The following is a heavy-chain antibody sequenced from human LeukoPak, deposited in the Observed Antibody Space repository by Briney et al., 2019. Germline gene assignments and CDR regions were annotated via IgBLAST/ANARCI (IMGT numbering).Heavy chain of an antibody. J-gene: IGHJ4*02. CDR1: GYTFTSYG. CDR2: ISAYNGNT. CDR3: ARGFPPRMYYDRSGYYSYHFDY. V-gene: IGHV1-18*01. Sequence: ASVKVSCKASGYTFTSYGISWVRQAPGQGLEWMGWISAYNGNTNYAQKLQGRVTMTTDTSTSTAYMELRSLRSDDTAVYYCARGFPPRMYYDRSGYYSYHFDYWGQGTLVTVSS. D-gene: IGHD3-22*01.